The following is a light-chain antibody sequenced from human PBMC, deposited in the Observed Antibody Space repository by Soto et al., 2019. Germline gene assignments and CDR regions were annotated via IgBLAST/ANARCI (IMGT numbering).Light chain of an antibody. Sequence: DIQMTQSPSTLSASVGDRVPITCRASQSISSWLAWYQQKPGKAPKLLIYDASNLDTGVPSRFSGSGSGTEFTLTISSLQPDDFATYYCQHYKMYSPWTFGQGTKVDI. CDR1: QSISSW. CDR3: QHYKMYSPWT. V-gene: IGKV1-5*01. J-gene: IGKJ1*01. CDR2: DAS.